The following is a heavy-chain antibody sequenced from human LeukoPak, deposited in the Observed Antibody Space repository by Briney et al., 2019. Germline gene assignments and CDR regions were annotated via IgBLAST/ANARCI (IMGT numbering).Heavy chain of an antibody. CDR1: GFTFSSYV. J-gene: IGHJ3*02. Sequence: GGSLRLSCAASGFTFSSYVMSWVRQAPGKGLEWVSAISGSGGSTYYADSVKGRFTISRDNSKNTLYLQMNSLRAEDTAVYYCAKSSSMVRGVISAFDIWGQGTMVTVSS. CDR2: ISGSGGST. V-gene: IGHV3-23*01. D-gene: IGHD3-10*01. CDR3: AKSSSMVRGVISAFDI.